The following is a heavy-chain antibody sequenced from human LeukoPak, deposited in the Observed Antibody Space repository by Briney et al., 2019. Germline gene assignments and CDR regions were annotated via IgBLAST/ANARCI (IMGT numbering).Heavy chain of an antibody. CDR2: IRSKPYGGTI. Sequence: GRSLRLSCTASGFTFGYYAMNWVRQAPGKGLEWVGFIRSKPYGGTIEYAASVKGRFTISRDDSKSIAYLQMNSLKTEDTAVYYCTRLGARPFRIAAAGTGFDYWGQGTLVTVSS. D-gene: IGHD6-13*01. J-gene: IGHJ4*02. CDR3: TRLGARPFRIAAAGTGFDY. CDR1: GFTFGYYA. V-gene: IGHV3-49*04.